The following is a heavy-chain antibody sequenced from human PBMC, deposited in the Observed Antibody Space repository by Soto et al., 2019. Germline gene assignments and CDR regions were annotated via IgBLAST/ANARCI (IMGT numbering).Heavy chain of an antibody. CDR3: ARDDYGGNRDY. CDR2: IYYSGST. J-gene: IGHJ4*02. Sequence: SETLCLTCTVSGGSISSGDDYWSWIRQPPGKGLEWIGYIYYSGSTYYNPSLKSRVTISVDTSKNQFSLKLSSVTAADTAVYYCARDDYGGNRDYWGQGTLVTVSS. CDR1: GGSISSGDDY. D-gene: IGHD4-17*01. V-gene: IGHV4-30-4*01.